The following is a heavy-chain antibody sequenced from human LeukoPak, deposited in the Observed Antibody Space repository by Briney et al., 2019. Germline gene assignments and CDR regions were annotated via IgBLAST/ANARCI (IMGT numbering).Heavy chain of an antibody. J-gene: IGHJ4*02. CDR1: GVSISSSNSY. Sequence: PSETLSLTCTVSGVSISSSNSYWGWIRQPPGKGLEWIGSIYYSGNTYYNASLKSQVSISIDTSKNQFSLRLTSVTAADTAVYYCARGDNRGEYYFDYWGQGTLVTVSS. CDR3: ARGDNRGEYYFDY. CDR2: IYYSGNT. D-gene: IGHD3-10*01. V-gene: IGHV4-39*01.